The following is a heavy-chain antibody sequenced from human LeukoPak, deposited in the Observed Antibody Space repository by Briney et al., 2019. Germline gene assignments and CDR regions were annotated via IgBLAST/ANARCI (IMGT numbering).Heavy chain of an antibody. CDR3: ARDLEMATTPPNY. V-gene: IGHV3-21*01. J-gene: IGHJ4*02. D-gene: IGHD5-24*01. Sequence: GGSLRLSCAASGFTFSSYSMNWVRQAPGKGLEWVSSISSSSYIYYADSVKGRFTISRDNAKNSLYLQMNSLRAEDTAVYYCARDLEMATTPPNYWGQGTLVTVSS. CDR1: GFTFSSYS. CDR2: ISSSSYI.